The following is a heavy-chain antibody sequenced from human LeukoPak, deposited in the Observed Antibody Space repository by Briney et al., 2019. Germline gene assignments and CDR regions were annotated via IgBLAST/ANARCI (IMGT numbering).Heavy chain of an antibody. J-gene: IGHJ6*04. V-gene: IGHV1-69*06. Sequence: SVKVSCKASGGTFSNYAISWVRQAPGQGLEWMGGIIPIFGTANYAQKFQGRVTITADKSTSTAYMELSSLRSEDTAVYYCARGIAAAGPLYYYYYGMDVWGKGTTVTVSS. D-gene: IGHD6-13*01. CDR2: IIPIFGTA. CDR3: ARGIAAAGPLYYYYYGMDV. CDR1: GGTFSNYA.